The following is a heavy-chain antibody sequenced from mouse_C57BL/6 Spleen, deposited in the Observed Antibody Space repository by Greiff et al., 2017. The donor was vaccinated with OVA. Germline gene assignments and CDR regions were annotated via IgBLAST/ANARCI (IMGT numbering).Heavy chain of an antibody. Sequence: QVQLQQSGPELVKPGASVKISCKASGYAFSSSWMNWVKQRLGKGLEWIGRIYPGDGDTNYNGKFKGKATLTADKSSSTAYMQLSSLTSEDSAVYFCARNWEGTLDYWGQGTTLTVSS. CDR1: GYAFSSSW. V-gene: IGHV1-82*01. CDR3: ARNWEGTLDY. D-gene: IGHD4-1*01. J-gene: IGHJ2*01. CDR2: IYPGDGDT.